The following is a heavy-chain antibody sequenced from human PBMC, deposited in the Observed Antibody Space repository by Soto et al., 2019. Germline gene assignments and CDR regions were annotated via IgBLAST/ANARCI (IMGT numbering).Heavy chain of an antibody. J-gene: IGHJ2*01. CDR1: GFTFRSYA. CDR3: AKEPVGPDWYFDL. V-gene: IGHV3-23*01. Sequence: DVRLLESGGGLVQPGGSLRLSCAASGFTFRSYAMSWVRQAPGKGLEWVSGISGSGISTHYADSVKGRFTVSRDNSKNTLYLQLTSLRAEDTAVYNCAKEPVGPDWYFDLWGRGTLVTVSS. CDR2: ISGSGIST.